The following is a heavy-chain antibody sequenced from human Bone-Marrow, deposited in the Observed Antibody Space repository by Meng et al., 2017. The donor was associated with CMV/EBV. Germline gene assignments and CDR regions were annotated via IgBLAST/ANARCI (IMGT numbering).Heavy chain of an antibody. CDR2: IYYSGST. J-gene: IGHJ4*02. D-gene: IGHD4-17*01. V-gene: IGHV4-39*07. Sequence: SETLSLTCTVSGSSISSSSYYWGWIRQPPGKGLEWIGSIYYSGSTYYNPSLKSRVTISVDTSKNQFSLKLSSVTAADTAVYYCAREGSSAFTVTTFDYWGQGTLVTVSS. CDR1: GSSISSSSYY. CDR3: AREGSSAFTVTTFDY.